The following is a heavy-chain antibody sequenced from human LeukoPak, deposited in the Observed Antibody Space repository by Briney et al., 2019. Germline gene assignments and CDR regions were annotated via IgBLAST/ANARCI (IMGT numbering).Heavy chain of an antibody. CDR2: ISSSSSYI. CDR3: ARMRYSSGWRDFDY. V-gene: IGHV3-21*01. Sequence: GGSLRLSCAASGFTFSSYSMNWVRQAPGKGLEWVSSISSSSSYIYYADSVKGRFTISRDNAKNSLYLQMNSLRAEDTAMYYCARMRYSSGWRDFDYWGQGTLVTVSS. CDR1: GFTFSSYS. D-gene: IGHD6-19*01. J-gene: IGHJ4*02.